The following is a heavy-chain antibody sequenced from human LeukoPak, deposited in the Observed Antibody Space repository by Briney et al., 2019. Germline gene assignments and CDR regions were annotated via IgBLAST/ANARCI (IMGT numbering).Heavy chain of an antibody. CDR2: IRSKADSYTT. D-gene: IGHD3-22*01. CDR3: AKDRSRVAWGGSGYLDY. J-gene: IGHJ4*02. Sequence: GGSLRLSCAASGFTFSGSAMHWVRQASGKGLEWLGRIRSKADSYTTAYAASVKGRFIVSRDDSKNTAYLQMNSLKTEDTAVYYCAKDRSRVAWGGSGYLDYWGQGTLVTVSS. V-gene: IGHV3-73*01. CDR1: GFTFSGSA.